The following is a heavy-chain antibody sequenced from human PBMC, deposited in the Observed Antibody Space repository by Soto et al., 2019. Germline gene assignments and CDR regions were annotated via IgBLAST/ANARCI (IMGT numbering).Heavy chain of an antibody. J-gene: IGHJ4*02. CDR1: GDSITSSSHY. D-gene: IGHD2-15*01. V-gene: IGHV4-39*02. CDR2: IYYDGNT. CDR3: ARAERYTSPYSLDY. Sequence: SETLSLTCTVSGDSITSSSHYWGWIRQPPGKGLECIANIYYDGNTYYNPSLKSRIIISPDTSKNHFSLQLNSVTPEDTAVYYCARAERYTSPYSLDYWGQGTLVTVSS.